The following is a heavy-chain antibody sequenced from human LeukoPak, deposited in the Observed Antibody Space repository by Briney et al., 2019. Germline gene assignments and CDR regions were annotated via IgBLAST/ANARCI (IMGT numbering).Heavy chain of an antibody. Sequence: SETLSLTCTVSGYSISSGYYWGWIRQPPGKGLEWIGSIYHSGSTYYNPSLKSRVTISVDTSKNQFSLKLSSVTAADTAVYYCARDCIVGATHSYYYYMDVWGKGTTVTVSS. V-gene: IGHV4-38-2*02. D-gene: IGHD1-26*01. CDR3: ARDCIVGATHSYYYYMDV. J-gene: IGHJ6*03. CDR1: GYSISSGYY. CDR2: IYHSGST.